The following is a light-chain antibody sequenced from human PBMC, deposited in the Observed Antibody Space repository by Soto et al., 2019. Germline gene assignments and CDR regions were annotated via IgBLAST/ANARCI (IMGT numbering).Light chain of an antibody. CDR1: QDISNY. Sequence: EIQMTQSPSSLSSSVGDRVTITCQASQDISNYLNWYQQRPGKAPTLLIYDATKLETGVTSRFSGSGSVTDFTFTISSLQPEDIASYYCQQYDTLPFTFGPGTKVNVK. V-gene: IGKV1-33*01. CDR2: DAT. CDR3: QQYDTLPFT. J-gene: IGKJ3*01.